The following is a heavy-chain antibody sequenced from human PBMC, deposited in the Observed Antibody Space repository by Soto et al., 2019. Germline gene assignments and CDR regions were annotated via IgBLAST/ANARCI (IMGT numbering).Heavy chain of an antibody. CDR3: AKARNRLVLVAATFDY. V-gene: IGHV3-30*18. CDR1: GFTFSSFD. D-gene: IGHD2-15*01. Sequence: PGGSLRLSCAASGFTFSSFDMHWVRQAPGKGLEWVAIISYDGSNKYYADSVKGRFTISRDNSKNTLFLQMNSLRPEDTAVYYCAKARNRLVLVAATFDYWGQGTLVTVS. J-gene: IGHJ4*02. CDR2: ISYDGSNK.